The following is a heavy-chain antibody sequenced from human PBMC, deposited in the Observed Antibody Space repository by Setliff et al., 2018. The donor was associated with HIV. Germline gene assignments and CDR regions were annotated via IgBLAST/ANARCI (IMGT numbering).Heavy chain of an antibody. Sequence: PSETLSLTCTVSGGSISSRDYYWGWIRQPPGKGLEWIGTIHYHGNKNLNPSLKSRVTISVDTSKNQFSLNLTSVSAADTALYYCARHPAAAAGTVSWGQGIQVTVSS. CDR3: ARHPAAAAGTVS. CDR2: IHYHGNK. J-gene: IGHJ5*02. D-gene: IGHD6-13*01. CDR1: GGSISSRDYY. V-gene: IGHV4-39*01.